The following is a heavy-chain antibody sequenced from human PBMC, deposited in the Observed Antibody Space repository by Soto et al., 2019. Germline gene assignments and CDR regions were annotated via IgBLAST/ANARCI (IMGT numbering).Heavy chain of an antibody. CDR3: ARLVLRYCSSITCTDFDS. Sequence: PXXTLSCPGTVSGXSVSSSAYDWGWIRQHPGTGLEWIGSINYSGDTYYNPSLKSRITISVDTSKSQFSLKLGAVTAADTALYYCARLVLRYCSSITCTDFDSWGQGTLVTVSS. J-gene: IGHJ4*02. CDR2: INYSGDT. CDR1: GXSVSSSAYD. D-gene: IGHD2-2*01. V-gene: IGHV4-39*01.